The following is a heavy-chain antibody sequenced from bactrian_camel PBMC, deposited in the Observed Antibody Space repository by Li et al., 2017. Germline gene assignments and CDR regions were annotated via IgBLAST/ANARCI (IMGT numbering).Heavy chain of an antibody. Sequence: HVQLVESGGGSVQAGGSLRLSCVVSGIIFYDYCLGWVRQTPGKEREGVAGIASSGTTTYVDSVKGRFTISKDKAKNTLYLLMNSLKPEDTATYYCAADRRLGVYWFREAAFRYWGQGTQVTVS. V-gene: IGHV3S53*01. CDR1: GIIFYDYC. J-gene: IGHJ6*01. CDR3: AADRRLGVYWFREAAFRY. CDR2: IASSGTT. D-gene: IGHD1*01.